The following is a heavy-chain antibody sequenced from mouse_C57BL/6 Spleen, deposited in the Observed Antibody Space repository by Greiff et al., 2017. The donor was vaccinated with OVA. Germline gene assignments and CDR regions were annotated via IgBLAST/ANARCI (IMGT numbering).Heavy chain of an antibody. D-gene: IGHD2-10*02. CDR3: ARQGYGNPWFAY. Sequence: VKLVESGPELVKPGASVKISCKASGYAFSSSWMNWVKQRPGKGLEWIGRIYPGDGDTNYNGKFKGKATLTADKSSSTAYMQLSSLTSEDSAVYFCARQGYGNPWFAYWGQGTLVTVSA. J-gene: IGHJ3*01. V-gene: IGHV1-82*01. CDR1: GYAFSSSW. CDR2: IYPGDGDT.